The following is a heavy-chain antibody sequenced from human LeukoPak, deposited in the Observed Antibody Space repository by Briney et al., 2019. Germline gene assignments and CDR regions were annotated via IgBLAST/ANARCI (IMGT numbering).Heavy chain of an antibody. CDR3: ARAPPYSNYRWGNWFDP. V-gene: IGHV1-18*01. CDR2: ISAYNGNT. D-gene: IGHD4-11*01. Sequence: ASVKVSCKASGGTFSSYAISWVRQAPGQGLEWMGWISAYNGNTNYAQKLQGRVTMTTDTSTSTAYMELRSLRSDDTAVYYCARAPPYSNYRWGNWFDPWGQGTLVTVSS. J-gene: IGHJ5*02. CDR1: GGTFSSYA.